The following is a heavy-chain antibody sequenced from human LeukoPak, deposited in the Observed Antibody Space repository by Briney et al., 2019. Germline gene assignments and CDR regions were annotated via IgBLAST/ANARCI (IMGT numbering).Heavy chain of an antibody. Sequence: SETLSLTCAVYGGSFSGYYWSWIRQPPGKGLEWIGEINHSGSTNYNPSLKSRVTISVDTSKNQFSLKLSSVTAADTAVYYCAIVQAVEITIHWGQGTLVTVSS. D-gene: IGHD6-19*01. CDR3: AIVQAVEITIH. J-gene: IGHJ4*02. CDR2: INHSGST. CDR1: GGSFSGYY. V-gene: IGHV4-34*01.